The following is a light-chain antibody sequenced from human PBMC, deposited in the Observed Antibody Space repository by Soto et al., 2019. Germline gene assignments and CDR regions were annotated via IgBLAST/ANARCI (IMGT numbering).Light chain of an antibody. V-gene: IGKV1-39*01. CDR3: QQSNSSPHT. J-gene: IGKJ2*01. CDR1: QTIEKF. Sequence: DIQMTQSPSSLSSSVGETVTISCRASQTIEKFLNWYRQEPGKAPKLLIFAASTLQSGVPTRFSGSGSGTDFTLTISRLQPEYFATYYWQQSNSSPHTFGQGTNLDIK. CDR2: AAS.